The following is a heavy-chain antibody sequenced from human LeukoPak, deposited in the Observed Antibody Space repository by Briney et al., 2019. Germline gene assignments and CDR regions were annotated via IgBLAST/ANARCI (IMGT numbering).Heavy chain of an antibody. D-gene: IGHD1-14*01. CDR3: ARGLNSEGVSPP. J-gene: IGHJ5*02. CDR1: GGSISSSSYY. CDR2: IYYSGST. V-gene: IGHV4-39*07. Sequence: SETLSLTCTVSGGSISSSSYYWGWIRQPPGKGLEWIGSIYYSGSTYYNPSLKSRVTISVDTSKNQFSLKLSSVTAADTAVYYCARGLNSEGVSPPWGQGTLVTVSS.